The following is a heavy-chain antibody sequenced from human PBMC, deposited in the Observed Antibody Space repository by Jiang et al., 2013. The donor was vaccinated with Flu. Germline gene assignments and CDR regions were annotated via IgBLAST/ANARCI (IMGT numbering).Heavy chain of an antibody. CDR2: IFSNDEK. CDR3: ARIPSRGWGYFDY. CDR1: GFSLSNARMG. J-gene: IGHJ4*02. Sequence: TQTLTLTCTVSGFSLSNARMGVSWIRQPPGKALEWLAHIFSNDEKSYSTSLKSRLTISKDTSKNQVVLTMTNMDPVDTATYYCARIPSRGWGYFDYWGQGTLVTVSS. V-gene: IGHV2-26*01. D-gene: IGHD3-16*01.